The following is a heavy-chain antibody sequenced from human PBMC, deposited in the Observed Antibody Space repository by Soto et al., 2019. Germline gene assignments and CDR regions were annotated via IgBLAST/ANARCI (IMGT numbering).Heavy chain of an antibody. D-gene: IGHD2-2*01. CDR2: IYHSGST. V-gene: IGHV4-4*02. Sequence: SETLSLTCAVSGGSISSSNWWSWVRQPPGKGLEWIGEIYHSGSTNYNPSLKSRVTISVDKSKNQFSLKLSSVTAADTAVYYCARVRKYCSSTSCSNWFDPWGQGTLVTVSS. CDR3: ARVRKYCSSTSCSNWFDP. CDR1: GGSISSSNW. J-gene: IGHJ5*02.